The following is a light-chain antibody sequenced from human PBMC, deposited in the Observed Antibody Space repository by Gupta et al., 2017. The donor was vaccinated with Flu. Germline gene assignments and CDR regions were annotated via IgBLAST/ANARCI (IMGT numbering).Light chain of an antibody. J-gene: IGLJ3*02. CDR1: SSNIGAGYD. CDR2: GNS. Sequence: QSVLTQPPSVSGAPGQRVTISCTGSSSNIGAGYDVHWYQQLPGTAPKLLIYGNSNRPSGVPDRCSGSKSGTSASLAITGLQAEDEAEYYCQSYDSSLSGPNWVFGGGTKLTVL. CDR3: QSYDSSLSGPNWV. V-gene: IGLV1-40*01.